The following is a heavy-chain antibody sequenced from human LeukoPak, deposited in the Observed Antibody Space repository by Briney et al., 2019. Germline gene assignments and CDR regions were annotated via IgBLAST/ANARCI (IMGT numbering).Heavy chain of an antibody. Sequence: ASVKVSCKASGYTFTSYAMHWVRQAPGQRLEWMGWINAGNGNTKYSQKFQGRVTITRDTSASTAYMELSSLRSEDTAVYYCARVVVGAHDFDYWGQGTLVTVSS. CDR3: ARVVVGAHDFDY. V-gene: IGHV1-3*01. J-gene: IGHJ4*02. CDR2: INAGNGNT. CDR1: GYTFTSYA. D-gene: IGHD1-26*01.